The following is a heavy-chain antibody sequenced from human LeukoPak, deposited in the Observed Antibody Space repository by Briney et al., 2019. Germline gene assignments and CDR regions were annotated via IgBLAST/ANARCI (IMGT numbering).Heavy chain of an antibody. CDR2: INSNGRST. CDR1: GFTFSSYW. CDR3: KKDRVLEWFNWFDP. D-gene: IGHD3-3*01. Sequence: PGGSLRLSCAASGFTFSSYWMHWVRQAPGKGLVWVSRINSNGRSTNYADSVKGRFTISRDNAKNTLYLQMNSLRAEDTAVYYCKKDRVLEWFNWFDPWGQETLVTVSS. J-gene: IGHJ5*02. V-gene: IGHV3-74*01.